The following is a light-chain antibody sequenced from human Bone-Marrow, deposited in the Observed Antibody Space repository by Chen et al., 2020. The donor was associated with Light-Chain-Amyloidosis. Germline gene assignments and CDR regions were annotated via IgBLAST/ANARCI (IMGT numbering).Light chain of an antibody. V-gene: IGLV1-51*01. CDR2: DNN. Sequence: QSVLTQPPSVSAAPGQMVTISCSGSSSNIGNNYVYWYQQLPGTAPKLLIYDNNKRPSGFPDRFAGCKAGTAATLGIAVLQTGDEADDYGETGESSLSAVVFGGGTKLTVL. CDR1: SSNIGNNY. CDR3: ETGESSLSAVV. J-gene: IGLJ2*01.